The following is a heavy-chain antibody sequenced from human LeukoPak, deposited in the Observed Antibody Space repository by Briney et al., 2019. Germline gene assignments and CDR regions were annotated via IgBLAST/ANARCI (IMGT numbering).Heavy chain of an antibody. CDR1: GYTFTSYD. CDR3: ARGKAYYYGSGYAPDY. D-gene: IGHD3-10*01. J-gene: IGHJ4*02. Sequence: ASVKVSFKASGYTFTSYDINWVRQATGQGLEWMGWMNPNSGNTGYAQKFQGRVTMTRNTSISTAYMELSSLRSEDTAVYYCARGKAYYYGSGYAPDYWGQGTLVTVSS. V-gene: IGHV1-8*01. CDR2: MNPNSGNT.